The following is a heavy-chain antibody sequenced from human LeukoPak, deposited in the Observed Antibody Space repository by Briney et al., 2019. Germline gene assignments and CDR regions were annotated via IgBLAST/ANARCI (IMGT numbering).Heavy chain of an antibody. D-gene: IGHD6-13*01. CDR3: ARLQQQQLSV. CDR2: IYYSGST. CDR1: GGSISNSNYY. Sequence: SETLSLTCSVSGGSISNSNYYWGWIHQPPGKGLEWIGSIYYSGSTYYNPSLKSRVTISVDTSKNQFSLKVTSMTAADTAMYYCARLQQQQLSVWGQGTMVIVSS. V-gene: IGHV4-39*01. J-gene: IGHJ3*01.